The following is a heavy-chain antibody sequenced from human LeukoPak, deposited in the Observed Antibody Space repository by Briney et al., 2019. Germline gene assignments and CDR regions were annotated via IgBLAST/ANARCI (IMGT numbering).Heavy chain of an antibody. V-gene: IGHV1-46*01. CDR3: AREGGDTPMVKFDS. CDR1: GYTFTSYS. Sequence: ASVKVSCKASGYTFTSYSIHWVRQAPGQGLEWTGIINPSGGTTTYTQKFQGRVTMTRDMSTSTVYMELSSLRSEDTGVYYCAREGGDTPMVKFDSWGQGTLVTVSS. CDR2: INPSGGTT. D-gene: IGHD5-18*01. J-gene: IGHJ4*02.